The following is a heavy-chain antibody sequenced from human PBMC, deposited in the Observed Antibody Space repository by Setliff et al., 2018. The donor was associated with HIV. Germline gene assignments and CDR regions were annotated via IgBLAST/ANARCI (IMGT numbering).Heavy chain of an antibody. J-gene: IGHJ4*02. D-gene: IGHD6-6*01. CDR1: GGTFSSYA. Sequence: SVKVSCKASGGTFSSYAISWVRQAPGQGLEWMGRIIPVFGTANYAHKFQGRVTIIADKSTSTAYMELSSLRSEDTALYYCGIDSGIYSRSPIDYWGQGTLVTVSS. V-gene: IGHV1-69*06. CDR3: GIDSGIYSRSPIDY. CDR2: IIPVFGTA.